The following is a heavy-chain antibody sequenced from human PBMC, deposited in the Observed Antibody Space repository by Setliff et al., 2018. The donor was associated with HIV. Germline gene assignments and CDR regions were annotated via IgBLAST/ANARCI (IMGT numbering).Heavy chain of an antibody. J-gene: IGHJ6*02. V-gene: IGHV4-59*01. CDR3: AREKRQIWSTDYYYHYGLDV. CDR1: GDSISSDF. Sequence: PSETLSLTCSVSGDSISSDFYIWIRQPPGKGLEWMGSSHYNGNTNITPSLKSRVTMSLDTPRNEFYLTLTSVTAADTAVHYCAREKRQIWSTDYYYHYGLDVWGQGITVTVSS. D-gene: IGHD5-18*01. CDR2: SHYNGNT.